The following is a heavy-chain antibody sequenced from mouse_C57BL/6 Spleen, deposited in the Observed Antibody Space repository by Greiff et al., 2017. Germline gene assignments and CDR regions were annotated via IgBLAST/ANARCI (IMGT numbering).Heavy chain of an antibody. CDR2: INPSNGGT. J-gene: IGHJ2*01. CDR3: AREKGPSYYFDY. Sequence: QVQLQQPGTELVKPGASVKLSCKASGYTFTSYWMHWVKQRPGQGLEWIGNINPSNGGTNYNEKFKSKATLTVDKPSSTAYMQLSSLTSEDSAVYYCAREKGPSYYFDYWGQGTTLTVSS. CDR1: GYTFTSYW. V-gene: IGHV1-53*01.